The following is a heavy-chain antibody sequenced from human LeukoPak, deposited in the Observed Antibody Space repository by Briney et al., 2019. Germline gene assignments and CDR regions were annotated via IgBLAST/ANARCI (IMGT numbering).Heavy chain of an antibody. Sequence: SETLSLTCTASGGSISSYYWSWIRQPPGKGLEWIGYIYTSGSTNYNPSLKSRVTISVDTSKNQFSLKLSSVTAADTAVYYCARKRFPGYFDYWGQGTLVTVSS. V-gene: IGHV4-4*09. J-gene: IGHJ4*02. D-gene: IGHD3-3*01. CDR3: ARKRFPGYFDY. CDR1: GGSISSYY. CDR2: IYTSGST.